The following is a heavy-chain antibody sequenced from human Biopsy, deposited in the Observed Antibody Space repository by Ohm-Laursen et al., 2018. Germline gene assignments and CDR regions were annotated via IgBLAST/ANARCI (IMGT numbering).Heavy chain of an antibody. D-gene: IGHD3-3*01. J-gene: IGHJ3*02. V-gene: IGHV1-18*04. CDR3: ARDPGYDFWSGSDPFDI. Sequence: ASVKVSCKTSGYTFTAYGISWVRQAPGQGLEWMGWISTYNDDTNIAQKFQGRVSMTTDTSTRTAYMELRSLRSGDTAIYFRARDPGYDFWSGSDPFDIWGQGTLVTVS. CDR1: GYTFTAYG. CDR2: ISTYNDDT.